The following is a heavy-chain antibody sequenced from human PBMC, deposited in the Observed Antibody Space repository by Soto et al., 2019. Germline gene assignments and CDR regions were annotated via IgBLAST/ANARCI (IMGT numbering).Heavy chain of an antibody. D-gene: IGHD3-10*01. Sequence: QLQLQESGPGLVRPSGTLSLTCAVSGGFTSTNNWWRWVRQPPGKGLVWIGDAYHSGSTEYNPSLKSRVSISVDKSKNQISLKLTSATAAGTAVYYCARSPPSSYYGGSGTFDYWGQGTLVTVSS. V-gene: IGHV4-4*02. CDR3: ARSPPSSYYGGSGTFDY. CDR2: AYHSGST. CDR1: GGFTSTNNW. J-gene: IGHJ4*02.